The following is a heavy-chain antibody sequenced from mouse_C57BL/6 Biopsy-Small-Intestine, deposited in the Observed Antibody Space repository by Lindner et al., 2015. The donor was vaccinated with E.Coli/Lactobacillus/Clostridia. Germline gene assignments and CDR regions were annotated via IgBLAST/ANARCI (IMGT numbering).Heavy chain of an antibody. CDR3: ATPHHDYWSGYPPFDD. V-gene: IGHV1-69*02. D-gene: IGHD1-1*01. CDR1: GGISSSNS. CDR2: IIPISGTT. Sequence: SVKVSCKASGGISSSNSINWVRQAPGQGLEWMGGIIPISGTTKYAQKFQGRVTITADESSTTAYMELSSLRSEDTAVYYCATPHHDYWSGYPPFDDWGQGTLVTVFS. J-gene: IGHJ4*01.